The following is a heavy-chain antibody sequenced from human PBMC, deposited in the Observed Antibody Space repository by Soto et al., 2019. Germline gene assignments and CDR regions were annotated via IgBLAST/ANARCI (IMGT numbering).Heavy chain of an antibody. Sequence: SETLSLTCTVSGGSISSGGYYWSWIRQHPGKGLEWIGYIYYRGSTYYNPSLKSRVTISVDTSKNQFSLKLSSVTAADTAVYYCARGLRLAPSTVTDAFDIWGQGTMVTVSS. D-gene: IGHD4-17*01. CDR1: GGSISSGGYY. CDR3: ARGLRLAPSTVTDAFDI. CDR2: IYYRGST. V-gene: IGHV4-31*03. J-gene: IGHJ3*02.